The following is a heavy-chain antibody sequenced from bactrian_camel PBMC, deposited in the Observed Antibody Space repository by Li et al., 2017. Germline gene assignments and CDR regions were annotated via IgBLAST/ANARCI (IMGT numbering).Heavy chain of an antibody. D-gene: IGHD3*01. CDR2: IDGELNT. Sequence: HVQLVESGGGSVQAGGSLRLSCTTSGVSVSDYCMAWFRQAPGKEREGVAGIDGELNTRYADSVKGRFTISQDNAKNMVYLQVNSLKAEDTAMYYCAAGWSFGVGTLLRRHYNYWGQGTQVTVS. CDR1: GVSVSDYC. V-gene: IGHV3S60*01. J-gene: IGHJ4*01. CDR3: AAGWSFGVGTLLRRHYNY.